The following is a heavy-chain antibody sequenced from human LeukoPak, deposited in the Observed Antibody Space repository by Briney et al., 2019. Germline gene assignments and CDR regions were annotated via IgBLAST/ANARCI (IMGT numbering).Heavy chain of an antibody. V-gene: IGHV4-59*08. D-gene: IGHD4-11*01. Sequence: PSETLSLTCTVSGGSITGYYWSWIRQPPGKGPEWIAYVYFTGRTLYNPSLESRVTISVDTSKNQFSLKLSSVTAADTAVYYCARLEVTTAFDYWGQGTLVTVSS. CDR2: VYFTGRT. J-gene: IGHJ4*02. CDR3: ARLEVTTAFDY. CDR1: GGSITGYY.